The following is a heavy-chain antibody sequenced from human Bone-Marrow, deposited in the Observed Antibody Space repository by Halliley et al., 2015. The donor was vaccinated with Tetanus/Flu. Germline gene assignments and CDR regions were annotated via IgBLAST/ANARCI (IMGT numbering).Heavy chain of an antibody. J-gene: IGHJ4*02. V-gene: IGHV3-30*18. CDR3: AKGPVIDYYGSSGYLDS. D-gene: IGHD3-22*01. CDR1: GFSFNSYG. Sequence: SLRLSCAGSGFSFNSYGMHWVRQAPGKGLEWVAVISYDGIKKYYADSVKGRFTISRDNSKNTLYMQMNSLRAEDTAVYYCAKGPVIDYYGSSGYLDSWGQGTLVTVSS. CDR2: ISYDGIKK.